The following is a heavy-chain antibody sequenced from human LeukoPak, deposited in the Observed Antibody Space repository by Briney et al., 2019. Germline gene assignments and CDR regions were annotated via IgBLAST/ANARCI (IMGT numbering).Heavy chain of an antibody. CDR3: ARVSGWYWVTGAFDI. Sequence: GGSLRLSCAASGFTFSSYWMSWVRQAPGKGLEWVANIKQDGSEKYYVDSVKGRFTISRDNAKNSLYLQMNSLRAEDTAVYYCARVSGWYWVTGAFDIWGQGTMVTVSS. D-gene: IGHD6-19*01. CDR2: IKQDGSEK. V-gene: IGHV3-7*03. CDR1: GFTFSSYW. J-gene: IGHJ3*02.